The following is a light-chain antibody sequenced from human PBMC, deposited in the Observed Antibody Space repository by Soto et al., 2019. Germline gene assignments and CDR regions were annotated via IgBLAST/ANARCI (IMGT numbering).Light chain of an antibody. J-gene: IGLJ1*01. V-gene: IGLV2-18*01. CDR2: EVS. CDR1: SSDFVNFNR. Sequence: QSALTQPPSVSGSPGQSVTISCTGTSSDFVNFNRVSWYQQPPGTAPKLLISEVSRRPSGVPDRFSGSKSGNTASLTISGLPTEDEADYYCSLYTSGTTVFGTGTKVTVL. CDR3: SLYTSGTTV.